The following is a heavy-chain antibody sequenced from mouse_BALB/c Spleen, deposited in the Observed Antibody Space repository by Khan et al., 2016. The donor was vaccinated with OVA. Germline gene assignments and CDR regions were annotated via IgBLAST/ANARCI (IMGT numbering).Heavy chain of an antibody. D-gene: IGHD1-1*02. J-gene: IGHJ3*01. Sequence: QVQLKQSGAELVKPGASVRLSCKASGYTFTSYYLYWVKQRPGQGLEWIGDTNPNNGGTNFNEKFRTKATLTVDKSSNTAYMELSRLTSEDSAVYYCTRSGYGTFAYWGQGTLVTVSA. CDR2: TNPNNGGT. CDR3: TRSGYGTFAY. CDR1: GYTFTSYY. V-gene: IGHV1S81*02.